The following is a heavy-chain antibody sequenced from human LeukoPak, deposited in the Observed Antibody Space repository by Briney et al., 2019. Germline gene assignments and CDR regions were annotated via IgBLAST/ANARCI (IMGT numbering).Heavy chain of an antibody. D-gene: IGHD3-3*01. Sequence: ASVKVSCKAYGYTFTGYYMHWMRQPPGQGLEWMGWINPNSGGTNYAQKFQGRVTMTRDTSISTAYMELSRLRSDDTAVYYCASGGTIFGVVSHFDYWGQGTLVTVSS. V-gene: IGHV1-2*02. CDR1: GYTFTGYY. CDR2: INPNSGGT. J-gene: IGHJ4*02. CDR3: ASGGTIFGVVSHFDY.